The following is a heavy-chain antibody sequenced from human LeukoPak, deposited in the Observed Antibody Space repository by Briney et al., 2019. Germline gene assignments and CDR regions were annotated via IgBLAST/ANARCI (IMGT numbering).Heavy chain of an antibody. CDR2: GDPKSGAT. V-gene: IGHV1-2*02. J-gene: IGHJ4*02. Sequence: PRASVKVSCKTSGYTFTSYYIHWLRQAPGQRFEWMGWGDPKSGATKYEHFQGRVTMTRDTSISTAYMELSRLTSDDTAVYYCARGNFYDNKGYSPELRYWGQGTLVTVSS. CDR1: GYTFTSYY. CDR3: ARGNFYDNKGYSPELRY. D-gene: IGHD3-10*01.